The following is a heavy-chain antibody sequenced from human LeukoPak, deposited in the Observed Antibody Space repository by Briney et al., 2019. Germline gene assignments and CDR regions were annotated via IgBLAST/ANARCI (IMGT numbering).Heavy chain of an antibody. V-gene: IGHV3-48*03. CDR3: AREGYSSGWYYFDY. J-gene: IGHJ4*02. D-gene: IGHD6-19*01. Sequence: GGSLGLSCAASGFTFSSYEMNWVRQAPGKGLEWVSYISSSGSTIYYADSVKGRFTISRDNAKNSLYLQMNSLRAEDTAVYYCAREGYSSGWYYFDYWGQGTLVTVSS. CDR1: GFTFSSYE. CDR2: ISSSGSTI.